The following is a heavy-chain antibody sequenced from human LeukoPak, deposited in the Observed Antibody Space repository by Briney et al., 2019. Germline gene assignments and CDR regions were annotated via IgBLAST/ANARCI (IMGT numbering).Heavy chain of an antibody. CDR2: ISWNSGSI. Sequence: PGGSLRLSCAASGFTFDDYAMHWVRQAPGKGLEWVSGISWNSGSIGYADSVKGRFTISRDNAKNSLYLQMNSLRAEDTALYYCAKDLYGSGSYAAYGMDVWGQGTTVXVSS. J-gene: IGHJ6*02. CDR1: GFTFDDYA. V-gene: IGHV3-9*01. CDR3: AKDLYGSGSYAAYGMDV. D-gene: IGHD3-10*01.